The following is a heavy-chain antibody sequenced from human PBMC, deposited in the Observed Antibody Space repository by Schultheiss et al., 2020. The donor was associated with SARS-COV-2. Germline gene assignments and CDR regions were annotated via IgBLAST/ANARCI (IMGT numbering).Heavy chain of an antibody. CDR1: EFSVSNY. V-gene: IGHV3-11*04. CDR3: VRDQGYQGDY. Sequence: GGSLRLSCAASEFSVSNYMSWVRQAPGKGLEWVSYIGSSGGNIYYADSVKGRFTISRDNAKKSLYLQMNSLRAEDTAVYYCVRDQGYQGDYWGQGTLVTVSS. D-gene: IGHD3-16*02. CDR2: IGSSGGNI. J-gene: IGHJ4*02.